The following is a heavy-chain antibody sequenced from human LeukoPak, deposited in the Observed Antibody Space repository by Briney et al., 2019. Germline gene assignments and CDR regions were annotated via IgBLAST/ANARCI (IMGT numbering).Heavy chain of an antibody. V-gene: IGHV4-4*02. D-gene: IGHD1-7*01. CDR2: IYYSGST. CDR3: ARVVLELPPDY. Sequence: PSGTLSLTCAVSGGSISSSNWWSWVRQPPGKGLEWIGSIYYSGSTYYNPSLKSRVTISVDTSKNQFSLKLSSVTAADTAVYYCARVVLELPPDYWGQGTLVTVSS. CDR1: GGSISSSNW. J-gene: IGHJ4*02.